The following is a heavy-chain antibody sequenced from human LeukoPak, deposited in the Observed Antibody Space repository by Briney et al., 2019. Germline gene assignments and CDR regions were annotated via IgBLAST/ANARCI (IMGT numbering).Heavy chain of an antibody. D-gene: IGHD2-2*01. V-gene: IGHV1-2*02. CDR1: GYTFIAYY. CDR3: ARGMGVLVPAATWFDP. Sequence: ASVKVSCKASGYTFIAYYMHWVRQAPGQGLEWMGWVNPNSGGTNYAQKFEGRVTRTRDTSISTAYMDLSRLRSDDTAVYYCARGMGVLVPAATWFDPWGQGTLVTVSS. CDR2: VNPNSGGT. J-gene: IGHJ5*02.